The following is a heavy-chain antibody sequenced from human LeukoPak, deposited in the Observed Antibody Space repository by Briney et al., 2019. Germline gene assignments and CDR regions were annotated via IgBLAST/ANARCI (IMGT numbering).Heavy chain of an antibody. CDR3: ARGLPSDY. V-gene: IGHV3-23*01. CDR2: ISGRGINT. Sequence: GGSLRLSCAASGFTFGIYAMSWVRQAPGKGLEWVSSISGRGINTYYADSVKGRFTISRDNSKNTLYLQMNSLRAEDTAVYYCARGLPSDYWGQGTLVTVSS. D-gene: IGHD4-11*01. J-gene: IGHJ4*02. CDR1: GFTFGIYA.